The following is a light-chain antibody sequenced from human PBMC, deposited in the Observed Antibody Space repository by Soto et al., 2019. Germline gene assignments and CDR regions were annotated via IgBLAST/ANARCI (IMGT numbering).Light chain of an antibody. V-gene: IGKV3-20*01. CDR3: QQFGSSIPHT. CDR2: GAS. Sequence: EIVMTQSPGTLSLSPGERATISCRASQVIGSRYLAWYHQKSGQAPRLLIYGASSRATGIPDRFSGSGYGTDFTLTISRLEPEDFGVYYCQQFGSSIPHTFGQGTKVDIK. J-gene: IGKJ2*01. CDR1: QVIGSRY.